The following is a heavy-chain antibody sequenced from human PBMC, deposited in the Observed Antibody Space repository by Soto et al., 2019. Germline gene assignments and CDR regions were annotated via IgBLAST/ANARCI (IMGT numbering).Heavy chain of an antibody. Sequence: QVQLQQWGAGLLKPSETLSLTCAVYGGSFRGYYWTWIRQPPGTGLEWIGEINHSGSTNYNPSLKSRVTISVDTSKNQFSLKLTSVTAADTAVYYCARDKIDYWGQGTLVTFSS. J-gene: IGHJ4*02. CDR3: ARDKIDY. CDR2: INHSGST. V-gene: IGHV4-34*01. CDR1: GGSFRGYY.